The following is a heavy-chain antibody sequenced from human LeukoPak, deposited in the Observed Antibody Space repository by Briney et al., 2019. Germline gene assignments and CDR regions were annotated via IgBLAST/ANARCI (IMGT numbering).Heavy chain of an antibody. J-gene: IGHJ4*02. CDR3: AKAQQLVQVHFNY. D-gene: IGHD6-13*01. Sequence: PGRSLRLSCAASGCTFSSYCMHWVRQAPGKGLEWVAVISYDGSNKYYADSVKGRSTISRDNSTSTLYLQMNSLRAEDTAVYYCAKAQQLVQVHFNYWGQGTLVTVSS. V-gene: IGHV3-30*18. CDR2: ISYDGSNK. CDR1: GCTFSSYC.